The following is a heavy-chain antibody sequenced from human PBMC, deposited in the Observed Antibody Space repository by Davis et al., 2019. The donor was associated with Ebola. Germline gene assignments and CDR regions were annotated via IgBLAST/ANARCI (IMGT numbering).Heavy chain of an antibody. CDR1: GFTFSSYS. Sequence: GESLKISCAGSGFTFSSYSMNWVRQAPGKGLEWVSSISSSSSYIYYADSVKGRFTISRDNAKNSLYLQMNSLRAEDTAVYYCARVRGTGVWGLDYWGQGTLVTVSS. D-gene: IGHD3/OR15-3a*01. J-gene: IGHJ4*02. CDR3: ARVRGTGVWGLDY. V-gene: IGHV3-21*01. CDR2: ISSSSSYI.